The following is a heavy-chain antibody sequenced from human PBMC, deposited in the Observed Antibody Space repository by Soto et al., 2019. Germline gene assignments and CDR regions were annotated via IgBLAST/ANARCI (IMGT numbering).Heavy chain of an antibody. CDR3: ARHITMIVVVYDY. CDR1: GGSISSSSYY. Sequence: SLTCTVSGGSISSSSYYWGLIRQPPGKGLEWIGSIYYSGSTYYNPSLKSRVTISVDTSKNQFSLKLSSVTAADTAVYYCARHITMIVVVYDYWGQGTLVTVSS. J-gene: IGHJ4*02. V-gene: IGHV4-39*01. CDR2: IYYSGST. D-gene: IGHD3-22*01.